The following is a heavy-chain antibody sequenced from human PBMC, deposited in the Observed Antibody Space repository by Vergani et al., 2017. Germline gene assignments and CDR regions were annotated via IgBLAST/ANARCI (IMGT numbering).Heavy chain of an antibody. J-gene: IGHJ4*02. CDR3: AKARLVATPNYFDY. Sequence: EVQLVESGGGLVQPGRSLRLSCAASGFTFDDYAMHWVRQAPGKGLEWVSGISWNSGSIGYADSVKGRFTISRDNAKNSLYLQMNSLRAEDTALYYCAKARLVATPNYFDYWGQGTLVTVSS. V-gene: IGHV3-9*01. D-gene: IGHD5-12*01. CDR1: GFTFDDYA. CDR2: ISWNSGSI.